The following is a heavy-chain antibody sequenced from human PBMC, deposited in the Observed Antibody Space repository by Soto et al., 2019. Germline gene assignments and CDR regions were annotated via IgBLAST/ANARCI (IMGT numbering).Heavy chain of an antibody. CDR3: ATTTVTTQPFDY. CDR1: GFTFSSYA. V-gene: IGHV3-23*01. Sequence: PGGSLSLACAASGFTFSSYAMSWVRQAPGKGLEWVSAISGSGGSTYYADSVKGRFTISRDNSKNTLYLQMNSLRAEDTAVYYCATTTVTTQPFDYWGQGTLVTVSS. J-gene: IGHJ4*02. CDR2: ISGSGGST. D-gene: IGHD4-17*01.